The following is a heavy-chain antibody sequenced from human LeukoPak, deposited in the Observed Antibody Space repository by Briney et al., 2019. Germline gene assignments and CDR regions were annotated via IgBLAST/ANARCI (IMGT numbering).Heavy chain of an antibody. CDR2: VYNSGSA. V-gene: IGHV4-4*08. CDR1: GDSISTYY. CDR3: ARKGASVGH. J-gene: IGHJ4*02. Sequence: NTSEALSLTCTVSGDSISTYYWSWLRQPPGKGLEWIGCVYNSGSAEYNPSLKSRVTISVDTSKNQFSLKLSSVTAADTAVYYCARKGASVGHWGQGTLVTVSS. D-gene: IGHD3-16*01.